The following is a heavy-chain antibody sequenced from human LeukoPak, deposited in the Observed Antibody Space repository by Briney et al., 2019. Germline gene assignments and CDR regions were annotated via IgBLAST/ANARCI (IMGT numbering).Heavy chain of an antibody. V-gene: IGHV3-69-1*02. CDR2: ITRTSSNL. CDR3: ARNFDS. J-gene: IGHJ4*02. CDR1: GXTFSHSD. Sequence: GGSLRLSCVASGXTFSHSDVNWIRQAPGKGLEWLSTITRTSSNLYYAESVKGRFTTSRDDAKDSVYLQMESLRVEDTAIYYCARNFDSWGQGTLVTVSS.